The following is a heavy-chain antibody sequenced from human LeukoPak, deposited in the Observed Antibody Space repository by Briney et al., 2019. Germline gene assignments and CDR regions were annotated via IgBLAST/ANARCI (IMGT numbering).Heavy chain of an antibody. CDR3: ARHWPKTHTAMVDY. CDR1: GGSFSGYY. Sequence: SETLSLTCAVYGGSFSGYYWSWIRQPPGKGLEWIGEINHSGSTNYNPSLKSRVTISVDTSKNQFSLKLSSVTAADTAVYYCARHWPKTHTAMVDYWGQRTLVTVSS. D-gene: IGHD5-18*01. V-gene: IGHV4-34*01. J-gene: IGHJ4*02. CDR2: INHSGST.